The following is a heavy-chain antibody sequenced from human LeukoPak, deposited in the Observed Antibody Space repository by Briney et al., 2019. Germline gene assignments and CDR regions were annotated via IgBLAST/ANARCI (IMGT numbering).Heavy chain of an antibody. J-gene: IGHJ4*02. V-gene: IGHV3-74*03. D-gene: IGHD2-15*01. CDR1: GFSFTTW. Sequence: GGSLRLSCAASGFSFTTWMHWVRQAPGKGLVWVARIRGDETIATYAESVKGRFTISRDNARNTLYLQMNSLRAEDTAVYYRARTDNLDYWGQGTPVTVSS. CDR2: IRGDETIA. CDR3: ARTDNLDY.